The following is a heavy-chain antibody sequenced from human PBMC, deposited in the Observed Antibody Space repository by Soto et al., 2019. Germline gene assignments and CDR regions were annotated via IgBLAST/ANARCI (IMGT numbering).Heavy chain of an antibody. CDR2: ISGSGGST. CDR1: GFTFSSYA. V-gene: IGHV3-23*01. Sequence: GGSLRLSCAASGFTFSSYAMSWVRQAPGKGLEWVSAISGSGGSTYYADSVKGRFTISRDNSKNTLYLQMDSLRAEDTAVYYCAKEGYYYDSSGYYNWFDPWGQGTLVTVSS. CDR3: AKEGYYYDSSGYYNWFDP. D-gene: IGHD3-22*01. J-gene: IGHJ5*02.